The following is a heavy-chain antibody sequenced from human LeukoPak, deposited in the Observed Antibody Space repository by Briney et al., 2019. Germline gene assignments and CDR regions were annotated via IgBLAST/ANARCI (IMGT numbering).Heavy chain of an antibody. Sequence: PGGSLRLSCAASGFTFSSYWMSWVRHAPAKGLEWVANIKQDGSEKYYVDSVKGRFTISRDNAKNSLYLQMNSLRAEDTAVYYCASYNYYGSGGSTVGYWGQGTLVTVSS. J-gene: IGHJ4*02. D-gene: IGHD3-10*01. V-gene: IGHV3-7*02. CDR2: IKQDGSEK. CDR1: GFTFSSYW. CDR3: ASYNYYGSGGSTVGY.